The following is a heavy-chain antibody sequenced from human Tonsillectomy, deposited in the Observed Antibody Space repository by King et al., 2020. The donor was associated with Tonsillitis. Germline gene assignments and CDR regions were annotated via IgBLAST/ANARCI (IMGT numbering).Heavy chain of an antibody. CDR3: ARHRVSAVVAGISNWFDP. CDR1: RFTFSDYY. Sequence: VQLVESGGGLVKPGGSLRLSCAASRFTFSDYYMSWIRQAPGKGLEWVSYISSSGSTIYYADSVKGRFTISRDNTKNSLYLQMNSLRAEDTAVYYCARHRVSAVVAGISNWFDPWGQGTLVTVSS. V-gene: IGHV3-11*01. J-gene: IGHJ5*02. D-gene: IGHD2-15*01. CDR2: ISSSGSTI.